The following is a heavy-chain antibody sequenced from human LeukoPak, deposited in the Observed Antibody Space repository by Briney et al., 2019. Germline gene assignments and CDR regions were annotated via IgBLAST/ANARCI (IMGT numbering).Heavy chain of an antibody. CDR3: TSHYREGIAVAPFDY. V-gene: IGHV3-73*01. CDR2: IRSKANSYAT. Sequence: PGGSLRLSCAASGFTFSGSAMHWVRQASGKGREWVGRIRSKANSYATAYAASVKGRFTISRDDSKNTAYLQMNSLKTEDTAMYYCTSHYREGIAVAPFDYWGQGTLVTVSS. D-gene: IGHD6-19*01. CDR1: GFTFSGSA. J-gene: IGHJ4*02.